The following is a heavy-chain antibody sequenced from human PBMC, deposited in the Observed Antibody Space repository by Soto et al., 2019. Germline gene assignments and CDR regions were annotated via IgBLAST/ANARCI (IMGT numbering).Heavy chain of an antibody. V-gene: IGHV3-21*01. J-gene: IGHJ3*02. Sequence: PGGSLRLSCAASGFTFSSYSMNWVRQAPGKRLEWVSSISSSSSYIYYADSVKGRFTISRDNTKNSLYLQMNSLRAEDTAVYYCASTVGATPLVAFDIWGQGTMVTVSS. D-gene: IGHD1-26*01. CDR1: GFTFSSYS. CDR2: ISSSSSYI. CDR3: ASTVGATPLVAFDI.